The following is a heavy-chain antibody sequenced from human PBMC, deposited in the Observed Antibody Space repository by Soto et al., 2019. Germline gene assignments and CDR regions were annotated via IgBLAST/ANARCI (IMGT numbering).Heavy chain of an antibody. J-gene: IGHJ5*02. CDR1: GGSISSYY. V-gene: IGHV4-4*07. D-gene: IGHD3-3*01. Sequence: SETLSLTCTVSGGSISSYYWSWIRQPAGKGLEWIGRIYTSGSTNYNPSLKSRVTMSVDTSKNQFSLKLSSVTAADTAVYYCARDFWSGYYEDWFDPWGQGTLVTVSS. CDR3: ARDFWSGYYEDWFDP. CDR2: IYTSGST.